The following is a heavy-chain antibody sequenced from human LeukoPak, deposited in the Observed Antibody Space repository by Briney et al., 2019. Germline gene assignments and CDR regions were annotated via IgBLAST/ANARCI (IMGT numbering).Heavy chain of an antibody. CDR3: ARISGYLDY. V-gene: IGHV4-38-2*02. Sequence: SETLSLTCTVSGYSITSGYYWGWIRQPPGKGLEWIGSIYHSGSTYYYPSLRSRVTISVDTSKNQFSLKLSSVTAADTAVYYCARISGYLDYWGQGTLVTVSS. CDR1: GYSITSGYY. D-gene: IGHD3-22*01. J-gene: IGHJ4*02. CDR2: IYHSGST.